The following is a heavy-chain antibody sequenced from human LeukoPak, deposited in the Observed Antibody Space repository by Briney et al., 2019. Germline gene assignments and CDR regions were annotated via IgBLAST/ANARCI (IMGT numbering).Heavy chain of an antibody. CDR2: ISYDGSNK. CDR1: GFTFSSYA. J-gene: IGHJ6*02. D-gene: IGHD6-13*01. CDR3: ARGPTPYSSSWLYYYYGMDV. V-gene: IGHV3-30*04. Sequence: PGGSLRLSCAASGFTFSSYAMHWVRQAPGKGLEWVAVISYDGSNKYYADSVKDRFTISRDNSKNTLYLQMNSLRAEDTAVYYCARGPTPYSSSWLYYYYGMDVWGQGTTVTVSS.